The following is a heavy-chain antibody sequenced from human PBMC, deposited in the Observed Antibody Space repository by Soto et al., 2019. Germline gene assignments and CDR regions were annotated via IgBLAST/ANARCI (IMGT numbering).Heavy chain of an antibody. D-gene: IGHD2-15*01. CDR2: VFGNGAGTP. V-gene: IGHV4-4*07. J-gene: IGHJ4*02. CDR3: ARDLPPYGGRRSPPTGAFED. Sequence: SETLSLTCSVSGGSFNGDYWSWIRQPAGKGLQWIGRVFGNGAGTPIYNSLLKSRARMSADPSKRQFSLTLTSVTAADTAVYYCARDLPPYGGRRSPPTGAFEDWGQGIMVTVSS. CDR1: GGSFNGDY.